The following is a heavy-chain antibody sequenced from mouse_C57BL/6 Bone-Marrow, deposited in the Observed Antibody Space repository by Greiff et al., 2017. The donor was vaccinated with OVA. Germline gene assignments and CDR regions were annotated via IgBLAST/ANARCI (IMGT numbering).Heavy chain of an antibody. CDR3: ARDIYSDNSYAMDY. V-gene: IGHV1-81*01. Sequence: QVQLKESGAELARPGASVKLSCKASGYTFTSYGIRWVKQRTGQGLEWIGEIHPSSGSTYYNEKFKGKATLTADISSSTAYMELRSLTSEDSAVDFCARDIYSDNSYAMDYWGRGTSVTVSS. CDR1: GYTFTSYG. CDR2: IHPSSGST. J-gene: IGHJ4*01. D-gene: IGHD2-1*01.